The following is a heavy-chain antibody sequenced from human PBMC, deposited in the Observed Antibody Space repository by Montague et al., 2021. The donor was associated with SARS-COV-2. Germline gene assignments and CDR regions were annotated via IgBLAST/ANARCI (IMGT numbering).Heavy chain of an antibody. J-gene: IGHJ5*02. Sequence: SETLSFTCTVAGGSISYYYWSWIRQPPGKGLEWIGYIYYSGSTNYNPSLKSRVTISVDTSKNQFSLKLSSVTAADTAVYYCARRTCSSTSCHQFDPWGQGTLVTVSS. CDR3: ARRTCSSTSCHQFDP. CDR1: GGSISYYY. CDR2: IYYSGST. V-gene: IGHV4-59*01. D-gene: IGHD2-2*01.